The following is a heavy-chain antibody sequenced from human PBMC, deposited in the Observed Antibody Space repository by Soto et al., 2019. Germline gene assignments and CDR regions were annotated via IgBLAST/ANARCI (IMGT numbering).Heavy chain of an antibody. CDR1: GYTFRNYA. Sequence: ASVKVSCKANGYTFRNYAMHWVRQAPGQGLEWMGWINGGNGNTKYSQKFQGRVTITRDTCASTAYMELSSLRSEDAAVYYCARDGPIYDVLSARYFYGMDVWGQGTTVTVSS. CDR3: ARDGPIYDVLSARYFYGMDV. D-gene: IGHD3-9*01. J-gene: IGHJ6*02. CDR2: INGGNGNT. V-gene: IGHV1-3*01.